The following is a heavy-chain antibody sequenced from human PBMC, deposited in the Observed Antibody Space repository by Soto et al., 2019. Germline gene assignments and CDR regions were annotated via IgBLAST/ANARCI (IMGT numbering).Heavy chain of an antibody. J-gene: IGHJ4*02. CDR2: IIPIFGTA. V-gene: IGHV1-69*13. CDR1: GGTFSSYA. CDR3: AMYYYGSGSYYRPDY. Sequence: SVKVSCKASGGTFSSYAISWVRQAPGQGLEWMGGIIPIFGTANYAQKFQGRVTITADESTSTAYMELSSLRSEDTAVYYCAMYYYGSGSYYRPDYWGQGTLVTVSS. D-gene: IGHD3-10*01.